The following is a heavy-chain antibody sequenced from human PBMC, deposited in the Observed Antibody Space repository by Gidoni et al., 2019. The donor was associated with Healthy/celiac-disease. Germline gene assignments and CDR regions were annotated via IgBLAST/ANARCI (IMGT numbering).Heavy chain of an antibody. CDR1: GLPFDDYT. CDR3: AKGRDGYNLVLSY. CDR2: ISWDGGST. V-gene: IGHV3-43*01. Sequence: EVQLVESGGVVVQPGGSLRLSCAASGLPFDDYTMHWVRQAPGKGLEWVSLISWDGGSTYYADSVKGRFTISRDNSKNSLYLQMNSLRTEDTALYYCAKGRDGYNLVLSYWGQGTLVTVSS. J-gene: IGHJ4*02. D-gene: IGHD5-12*01.